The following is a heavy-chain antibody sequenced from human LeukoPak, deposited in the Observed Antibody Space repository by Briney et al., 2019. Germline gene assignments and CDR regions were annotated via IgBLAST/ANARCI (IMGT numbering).Heavy chain of an antibody. CDR1: GGSFSGYY. V-gene: IGHV4-34*01. Sequence: PSETLSLTCAVYGGSFSGYYWSWIRQPPGKGLEWIGEINHSGSTNYNPSLKSRVTISVDTSKNQFSLKLSSVTAADTAVYYCARGRSSWVHLGFDYWGQGTLVTVSS. J-gene: IGHJ4*02. CDR3: ARGRSSWVHLGFDY. D-gene: IGHD6-13*01. CDR2: INHSGST.